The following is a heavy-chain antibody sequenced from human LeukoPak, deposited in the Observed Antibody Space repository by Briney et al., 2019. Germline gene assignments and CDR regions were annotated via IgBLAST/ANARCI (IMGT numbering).Heavy chain of an antibody. Sequence: GGALRLSCEVSGFAVSNYAMQWLRRTPGKGLEWVAFIRSDGTHIHYLDSVKDRFIISRDNSKDTLYLQINSVRTEDSAVYYCAKNRARTTAGIDVDVWGKGATVTVSS. D-gene: IGHD1/OR15-1a*01. CDR1: GFAVSNYA. V-gene: IGHV3-30*02. CDR2: IRSDGTHI. CDR3: AKNRARTTAGIDVDV. J-gene: IGHJ6*04.